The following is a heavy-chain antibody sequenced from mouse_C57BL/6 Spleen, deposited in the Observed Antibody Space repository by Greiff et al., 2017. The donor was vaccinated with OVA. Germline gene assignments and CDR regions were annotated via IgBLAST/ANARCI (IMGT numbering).Heavy chain of an antibody. V-gene: IGHV1-64*01. CDR1: GYTFTSYW. CDR2: IHPNSGST. Sequence: VQLQQPGAELVKPGASVKLSCKASGYTFTSYWMHWVKQRPGQGLEWIGMIHPNSGSTNYNEKFKSKATLTVDKSSSTAYMQLSSLTSEDSAVYYCAREGTAQATSFAYWGQGTLVTVSA. CDR3: AREGTAQATSFAY. D-gene: IGHD3-2*02. J-gene: IGHJ3*01.